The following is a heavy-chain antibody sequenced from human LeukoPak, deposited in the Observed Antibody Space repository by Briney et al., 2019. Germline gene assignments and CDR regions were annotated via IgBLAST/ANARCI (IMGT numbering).Heavy chain of an antibody. Sequence: PGGSLRLSCAASGFIFNTYSMSWVRQAPGKGLEWVSAIPSSGGGTYYTDSVKGRFTIFRDNSKNTLYLQMNSLRGEYTAVYYCAKRTSSRAFDYWGQGTLVTVSS. CDR3: AKRTSSRAFDY. D-gene: IGHD6-13*01. CDR2: IPSSGGGT. J-gene: IGHJ4*02. V-gene: IGHV3-23*01. CDR1: GFIFNTYS.